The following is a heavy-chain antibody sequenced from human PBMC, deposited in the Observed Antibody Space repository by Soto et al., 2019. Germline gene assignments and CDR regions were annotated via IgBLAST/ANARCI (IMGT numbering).Heavy chain of an antibody. D-gene: IGHD4-17*01. Sequence: GASVKVSCKASGYTFTSYGISWVRQAPGQGLEWMGWISAYNGNTNYAQKLQGRVTMTTDTSTSTAYMELRSLRSDDTAVYYCARVREIYGDYVLDYWGQGTLVTGSS. J-gene: IGHJ4*02. CDR1: GYTFTSYG. CDR2: ISAYNGNT. V-gene: IGHV1-18*01. CDR3: ARVREIYGDYVLDY.